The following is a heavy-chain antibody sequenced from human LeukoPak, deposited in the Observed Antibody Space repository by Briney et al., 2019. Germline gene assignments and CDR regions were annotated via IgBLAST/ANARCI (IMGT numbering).Heavy chain of an antibody. CDR3: ARVQLPPGGYYYMDV. D-gene: IGHD1-1*01. J-gene: IGHJ6*03. Sequence: SETLSLTCTVSGGSISSYYWSWIRQPPGKGLEWIGYIYYSGSTNYNPSLKSRVTISVDTSKNQFSLKLSSVTAADTAVYYCARVQLPPGGYYYMDVWGKGTTVTVSS. CDR2: IYYSGST. V-gene: IGHV4-59*01. CDR1: GGSISSYY.